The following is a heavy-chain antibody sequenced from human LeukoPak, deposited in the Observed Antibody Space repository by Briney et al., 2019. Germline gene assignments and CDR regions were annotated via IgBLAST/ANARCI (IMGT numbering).Heavy chain of an antibody. CDR2: IKQDGSEK. Sequence: GGSLRLSCAASGFTFSSYWMSWVRQAPGKGLEWVPNIKQDGSEKYYVDSVKGRFTISRDNAKNSLYLQMNSLRAEDTAVYYCASYYGSGSRRAFDIWGQGTMVTVSS. D-gene: IGHD3-10*01. V-gene: IGHV3-7*03. CDR3: ASYYGSGSRRAFDI. CDR1: GFTFSSYW. J-gene: IGHJ3*02.